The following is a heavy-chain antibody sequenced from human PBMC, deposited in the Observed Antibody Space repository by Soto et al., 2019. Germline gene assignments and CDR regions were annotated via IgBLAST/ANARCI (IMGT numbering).Heavy chain of an antibody. CDR2: IWYDGSNK. CDR3: ARVRGTGTPYYYGMDV. D-gene: IGHD1-1*01. V-gene: IGHV3-33*01. J-gene: IGHJ6*02. CDR1: GFTFSSYG. Sequence: GGSLRLSCAASGFTFSSYGMHWVRQAPGKGLEWVAVIWYDGSNKYYADSVKGRFTISRDNSKNTLYLQMNSLRAEDTAVYYCARVRGTGTPYYYGMDVWGQGTTVTVSS.